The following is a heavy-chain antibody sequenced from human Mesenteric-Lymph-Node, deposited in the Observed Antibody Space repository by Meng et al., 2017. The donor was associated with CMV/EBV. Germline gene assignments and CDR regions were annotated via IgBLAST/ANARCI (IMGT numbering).Heavy chain of an antibody. CDR1: RFTFSNYW. CDR3: AKGDWFDP. V-gene: IGHV3-74*01. J-gene: IGHJ5*02. CDR2: IFPDGSIT. Sequence: GESLKISCAASRFTFSNYWMHWVRQAPGQGLAWVSHIFPDGSITNYADSVKGRFTISRDNAKNSLYLQMNSLRAEDTALYYCAKGDWFDPWGQGTLVTVSS.